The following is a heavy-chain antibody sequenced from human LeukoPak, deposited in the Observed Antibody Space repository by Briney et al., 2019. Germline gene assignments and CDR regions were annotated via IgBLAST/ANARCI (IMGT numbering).Heavy chain of an antibody. J-gene: IGHJ5*02. D-gene: IGHD3-22*01. CDR3: ARNPFLYNSSGYFTTHDLNWFDP. V-gene: IGHV3-7*01. CDR2: IKQDGSEK. Sequence: PGGSLRLSCAASGFTFTTYWMGWVRQAPGKGLQWVASIKQDGSEKYYVDSVKGRFSISRDNAENSLYLQMNSLRAEDTAVYYCARNPFLYNSSGYFTTHDLNWFDPWGQGTLVTVSS. CDR1: GFTFTTYW.